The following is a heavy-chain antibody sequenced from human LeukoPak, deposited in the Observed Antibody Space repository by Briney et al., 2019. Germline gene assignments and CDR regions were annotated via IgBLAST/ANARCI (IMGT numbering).Heavy chain of an antibody. CDR2: IYYSGST. CDR3: ARARGEPSSWYPRGYYYYYYMDV. D-gene: IGHD6-13*01. CDR1: GGSISSYY. J-gene: IGHJ6*03. V-gene: IGHV4-59*01. Sequence: PSETLSLTCTVSGGSISSYYWSWIRQPPGKGLEWIGYIYYSGSTNYNPSLKSRVTISVDTSKNQFSLKLSSVTVADTAVYYCARARGEPSSWYPRGYYYYYYMDVWGKGTTVTVSS.